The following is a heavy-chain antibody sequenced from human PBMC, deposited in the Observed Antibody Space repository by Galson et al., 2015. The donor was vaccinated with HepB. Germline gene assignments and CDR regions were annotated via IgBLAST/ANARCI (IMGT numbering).Heavy chain of an antibody. Sequence: SLRLSCAASGFAFRAYGMSWVRQSPERGLEWVSTVDAIGTTTHYADSVRGRFTISRDNSRHTVSLQMNSLRVEDTAIYYCAKDCCGDSFFDYWGHGTLVIVS. CDR1: GFAFRAYG. D-gene: IGHD4-23*01. J-gene: IGHJ4*01. CDR3: AKDCCGDSFFDY. V-gene: IGHV3-23*05. CDR2: VDAIGTTT.